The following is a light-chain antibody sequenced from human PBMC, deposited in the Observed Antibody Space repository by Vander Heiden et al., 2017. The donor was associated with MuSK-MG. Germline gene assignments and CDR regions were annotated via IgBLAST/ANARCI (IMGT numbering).Light chain of an antibody. CDR2: DAS. CDR3: QQDNSYSPT. J-gene: IGKJ1*01. CDR1: QSISSW. Sequence: DIQMTQSPSTLSASVGDRVTITCRASQSISSWLAWYQQKPGKAPKLLIYDASSLESGVPSRFSGSGSGTEFTLTISSLQPDEFATYYCQQDNSYSPTFGQGTKVEIK. V-gene: IGKV1-5*01.